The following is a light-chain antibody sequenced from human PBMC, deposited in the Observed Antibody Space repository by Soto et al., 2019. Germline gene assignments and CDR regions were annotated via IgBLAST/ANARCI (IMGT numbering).Light chain of an antibody. V-gene: IGLV1-40*01. CDR1: GSNIGAGYD. Sequence: QSVLTQPPSVSGALGQRVTISCTGSGSNIGAGYDVHWYQQLPGTAPKLLIYGNSNRPSGVPDRFSGSKSGTSASLAITGLQAEDEADYYCQSYDSSLSGSRVFGTGTKVTVL. CDR3: QSYDSSLSGSRV. J-gene: IGLJ1*01. CDR2: GNS.